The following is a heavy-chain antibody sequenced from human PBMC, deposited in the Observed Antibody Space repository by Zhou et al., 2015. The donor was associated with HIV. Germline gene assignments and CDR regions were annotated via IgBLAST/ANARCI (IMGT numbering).Heavy chain of an antibody. J-gene: IGHJ4*02. Sequence: EVQLVESGGGLVQPGGSLRLSCAASGFTFSNYWIHWVRQAPGKGLVWVSRISSSSSTIYYADSVKGRFTISRDNAKNSLYLQMNSLRAEDTAVYYCARDRTDCSSTSCPLALWGQGTLVTVSS. CDR1: GFTFSNYW. CDR3: ARDRTDCSSTSCPLAL. V-gene: IGHV3-48*01. D-gene: IGHD2-2*01. CDR2: ISSSSSTI.